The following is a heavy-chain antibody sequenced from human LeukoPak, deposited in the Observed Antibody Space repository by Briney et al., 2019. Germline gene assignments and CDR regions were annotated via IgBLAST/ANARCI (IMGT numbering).Heavy chain of an antibody. CDR2: ISYDGSNK. V-gene: IGHV3-30*04. Sequence: GGSLRLSCAASGFTSSSYAMNWVRQAPAKGLEWVAVISYDGSNKYYADSVKGRFTISRDNSKNTLYLQMNSLRAEDTAVYYCARESSRRALDYWGQGTLVTVSS. CDR3: ARESSRRALDY. CDR1: GFTSSSYA. J-gene: IGHJ4*02.